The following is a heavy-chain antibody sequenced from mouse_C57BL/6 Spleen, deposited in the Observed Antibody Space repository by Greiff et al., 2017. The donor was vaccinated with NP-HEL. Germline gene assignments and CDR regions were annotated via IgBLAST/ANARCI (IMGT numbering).Heavy chain of an antibody. Sequence: QVQLQQPGAELVKPGASVKLSCKASGYTFTSYWMHWVKQRPGRGLEWIGRIDPNSGVTKYNEKFKTKATLTVDKPSSTAYMQLSSLTSEDSAVYYGARRYYYGSRGYYAMDYWGQGTSVTVSS. V-gene: IGHV1-72*01. J-gene: IGHJ4*01. D-gene: IGHD1-1*01. CDR1: GYTFTSYW. CDR3: ARRYYYGSRGYYAMDY. CDR2: IDPNSGVT.